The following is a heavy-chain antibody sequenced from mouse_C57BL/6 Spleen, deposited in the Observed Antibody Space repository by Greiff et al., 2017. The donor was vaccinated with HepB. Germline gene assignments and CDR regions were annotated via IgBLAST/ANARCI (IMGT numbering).Heavy chain of an antibody. Sequence: EVQRVESVAELVRPGASVKLSCTASGFNIKNTYMHWVKQRPEQGLEWIGRIDPANGNTKYAPKFQGKATITADTSSNTAYLQLSSLTSEDTAIYYCARHYDYDVNAMDYWGQGTSVTVSS. CDR3: ARHYDYDVNAMDY. CDR1: GFNIKNTY. D-gene: IGHD2-4*01. J-gene: IGHJ4*01. V-gene: IGHV14-3*01. CDR2: IDPANGNT.